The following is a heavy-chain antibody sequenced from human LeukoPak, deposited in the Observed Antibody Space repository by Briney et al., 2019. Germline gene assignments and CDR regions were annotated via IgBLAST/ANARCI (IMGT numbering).Heavy chain of an antibody. CDR2: ISGSGGST. V-gene: IGHV3-23*01. CDR1: GFTFSSYA. Sequence: GGSLRLSCAASGFTFSSYAMSWVRQAPGKGLEWVSAISGSGGSTYYADSVKGRFTISRDNSKNTLYLQMNSLRAEDTAVYYCAKDLGYCSSTSCYRLDYYYGMDVWGQGTTVTVSS. CDR3: AKDLGYCSSTSCYRLDYYYGMDV. J-gene: IGHJ6*02. D-gene: IGHD2-2*01.